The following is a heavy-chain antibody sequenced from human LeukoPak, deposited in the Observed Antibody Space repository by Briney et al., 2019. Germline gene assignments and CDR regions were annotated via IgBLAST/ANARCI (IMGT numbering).Heavy chain of an antibody. D-gene: IGHD6-19*01. Sequence: ASVKVSCKASGYTFTSYGISWVRRAPGQGLEWMGWISAYNGNTKYAQKLQGRVTMTTDTSTSTAYMELRSLRSDDTAVYYCARDKGSIAVAGTSDYWGQGTLVTVSS. CDR1: GYTFTSYG. J-gene: IGHJ4*02. V-gene: IGHV1-18*01. CDR2: ISAYNGNT. CDR3: ARDKGSIAVAGTSDY.